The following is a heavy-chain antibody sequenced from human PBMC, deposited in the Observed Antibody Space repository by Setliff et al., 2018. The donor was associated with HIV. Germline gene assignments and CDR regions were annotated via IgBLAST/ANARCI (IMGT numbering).Heavy chain of an antibody. CDR1: GYTFHYYD. CDR2: ITAGNGDT. D-gene: IGHD3-22*01. CDR3: ASPMFYDGKVV. V-gene: IGHV1-3*01. Sequence: ASVKVSCKASGYTFHYYDIHWVRQAPGQGLEWMGRITAGNGDTKYSQKFQDRVTLTSDMSANTVYVDLTTLRSEDTAVYYCASPMFYDGKVVWGQGTPVTVSS. J-gene: IGHJ4*02.